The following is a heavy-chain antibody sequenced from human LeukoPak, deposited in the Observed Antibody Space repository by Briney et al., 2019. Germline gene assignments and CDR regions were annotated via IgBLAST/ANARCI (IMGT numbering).Heavy chain of an antibody. D-gene: IGHD2-2*01. J-gene: IGHJ3*02. V-gene: IGHV1-24*01. CDR2: FDPEDGET. Sequence: ASVKVSCKVSGYTLTELSMHWARQAPGKGLEWMGGFDPEDGETIYAQKFQGRVTMTEDTSTDTAYMELSSLRSEDTAVYYCATDTHRVGYNIVVVPAAKGAFDIWAKGQWSPSLQ. CDR1: GYTLTELS. CDR3: ATDTHRVGYNIVVVPAAKGAFDI.